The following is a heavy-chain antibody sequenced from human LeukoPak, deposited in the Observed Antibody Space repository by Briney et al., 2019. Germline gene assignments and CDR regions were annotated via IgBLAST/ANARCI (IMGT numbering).Heavy chain of an antibody. CDR3: TLIQGWGSGSYYRDF. CDR1: GFSISNDW. J-gene: IGHJ4*02. CDR2: VKSRSAGETT. V-gene: IGHV3-15*01. D-gene: IGHD3-10*01. Sequence: GGSLRLSCAASGFSISNDWMSWVRQAPGKGLEWVARVKSRSAGETTDYAAPVKGRFTISRDDSKNTLYLQMNSLKTEDIAVYYCTLIQGWGSGSYYRDFWGQGTLVTVSS.